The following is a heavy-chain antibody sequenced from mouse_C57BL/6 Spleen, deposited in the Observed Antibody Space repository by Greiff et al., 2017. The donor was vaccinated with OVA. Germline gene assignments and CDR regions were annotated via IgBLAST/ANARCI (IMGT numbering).Heavy chain of an antibody. V-gene: IGHV1-81*01. CDR1: GYTFTSYG. Sequence: VQGVESGAELARPGASVKLSCKASGYTFTSYGISWVKQRTGQGLEWIGEIYPRSGNTYYNEKFKGKATLTADKSSSTAYMELRSLTSEDSAVYFCANYYGSSPWYFDYWGQGTTLTVSS. CDR2: IYPRSGNT. CDR3: ANYYGSSPWYFDY. J-gene: IGHJ2*01. D-gene: IGHD1-1*01.